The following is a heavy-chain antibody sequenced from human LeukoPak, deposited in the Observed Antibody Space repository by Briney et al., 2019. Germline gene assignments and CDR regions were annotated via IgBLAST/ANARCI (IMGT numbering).Heavy chain of an antibody. Sequence: GGSLRLSCAASGFTFSSYSMNWVRQAPGKGLEWVSSISSSSSYIYYADSVKGRFTISRDNAKNSLYLQMNSLRAEDTALYYCARVRYSSGWYGIDYWGQGTLVTVSS. D-gene: IGHD6-19*01. V-gene: IGHV3-21*04. CDR3: ARVRYSSGWYGIDY. J-gene: IGHJ4*02. CDR2: ISSSSSYI. CDR1: GFTFSSYS.